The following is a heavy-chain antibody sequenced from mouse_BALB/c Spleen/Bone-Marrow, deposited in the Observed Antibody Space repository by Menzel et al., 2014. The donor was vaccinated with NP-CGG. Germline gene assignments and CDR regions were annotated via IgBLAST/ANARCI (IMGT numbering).Heavy chain of an antibody. CDR1: GFNIKDYY. D-gene: IGHD2-1*01. Sequence: VQLQQSGAELVRSGASVKLSCTASGFNIKDYYMHWVKQRPEQGLEWIGWIDPENGDTEYAPKFQGKATMTADTSSNTAYLQFSSLTSEDTAVYYCNVWDGNYFFDYWGQGTTLTVSS. CDR3: NVWDGNYFFDY. CDR2: IDPENGDT. V-gene: IGHV14-4*02. J-gene: IGHJ2*01.